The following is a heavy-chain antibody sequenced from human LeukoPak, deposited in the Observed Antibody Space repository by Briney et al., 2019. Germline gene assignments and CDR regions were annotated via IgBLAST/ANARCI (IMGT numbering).Heavy chain of an antibody. CDR1: GYSISSGYY. V-gene: IGHV4-38-2*01. CDR3: ARHICSTTSCDPYSWFDP. J-gene: IGHJ5*02. D-gene: IGHD2-2*01. Sequence: SETLSLTCAVSGYSISSGYYWGWIRQPPGKGLEWIGNIYHSGTTYYNPSLKSRVTISVDTSKNQFSLKLSSVTAADTAVYYCARHICSTTSCDPYSWFDPWGQGTLVTVSS. CDR2: IYHSGTT.